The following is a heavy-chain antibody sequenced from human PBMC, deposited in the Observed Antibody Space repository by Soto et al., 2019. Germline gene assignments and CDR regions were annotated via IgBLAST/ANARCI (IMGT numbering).Heavy chain of an antibody. CDR2: IGDGGGSA. CDR1: GFTLSSYA. Sequence: EVQLLESGGGLVQPGGSLRLSCAASGFTLSSYAMSWVRQAPGKGLEWVSSIGDGGGSAYYRDSVKGRFSISRDNSENMVYLQMNSLRAEDTAIYFCAKVVTGNYFYYYAVDVWGQGTTVTVSS. J-gene: IGHJ6*02. V-gene: IGHV3-23*01. CDR3: AKVVTGNYFYYYAVDV. D-gene: IGHD6-19*01.